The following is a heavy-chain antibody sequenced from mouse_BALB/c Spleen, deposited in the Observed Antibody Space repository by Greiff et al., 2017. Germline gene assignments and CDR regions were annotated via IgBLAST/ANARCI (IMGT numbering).Heavy chain of an antibody. V-gene: IGHV6-6*02. D-gene: IGHD4-1*01. CDR1: GFTFSNYW. J-gene: IGHJ2*01. CDR2: IRLKSNNYAT. Sequence: EVKLKESGGGLVQPGGSMKLSCVASGFTFSNYWMNWVRQSPEKGLEWVAEIRLKSNNYATHYAESVKGRFTISRDDSKSSVYLQMNNLRAEDTGIYYCTGGPNWGFDYWGQGTTLTVSS. CDR3: TGGPNWGFDY.